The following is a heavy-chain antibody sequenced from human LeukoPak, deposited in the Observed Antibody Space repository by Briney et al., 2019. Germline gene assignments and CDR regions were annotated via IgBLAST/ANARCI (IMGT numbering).Heavy chain of an antibody. J-gene: IGHJ4*02. CDR2: ISSTGSNI. D-gene: IGHD5-18*01. CDR1: AFTFSSYE. V-gene: IGHV3-48*03. CDR3: ARGGRGHSFAQADY. Sequence: PGGSLRLSCAASAFTFSSYEMNWVRQAPGKGLEWVSYISSTGSNIYYSDSVKGRFTISRDNAKNSLYLQMNSVRAEDTAVYYCARGGRGHSFAQADYWGQGTLVTVSS.